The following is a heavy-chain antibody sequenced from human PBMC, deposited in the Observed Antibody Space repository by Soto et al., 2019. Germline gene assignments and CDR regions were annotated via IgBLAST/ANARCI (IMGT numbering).Heavy chain of an antibody. J-gene: IGHJ4*01. Sequence: SETLSLTCTVSGGSISSYYWSWIRQPPGKGLEWIGYIYYSGSTNYNPSLKSRVTISVDTSKNQFSLKLSSVTAADTAVYYCARARANCDAFDYWGQGTMVTVSS. CDR2: IYYSGST. CDR1: GGSISSYY. D-gene: IGHD7-27*01. CDR3: ARARANCDAFDY. V-gene: IGHV4-59*08.